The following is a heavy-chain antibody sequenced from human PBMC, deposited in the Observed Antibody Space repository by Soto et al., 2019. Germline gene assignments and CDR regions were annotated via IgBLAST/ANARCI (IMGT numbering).Heavy chain of an antibody. CDR2: IYSGGST. J-gene: IGHJ3*01. CDR3: ARPAA. D-gene: IGHD6-13*01. Sequence: GSLRLSCAASGFTFISYAMSWVRQAPGKGLEWVSVIYSGGSTYYADSVKGRFTISRDNSKNTVYLQMNSLRVEDTAVYYCARPAAWGQGTMVTVSS. V-gene: IGHV3-66*04. CDR1: GFTFISYA.